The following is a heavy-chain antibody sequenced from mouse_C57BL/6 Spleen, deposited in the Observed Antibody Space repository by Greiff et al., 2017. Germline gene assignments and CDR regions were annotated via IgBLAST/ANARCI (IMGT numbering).Heavy chain of an antibody. Sequence: DVMLVASGGGLVQPKGSLKLSCAASGFSFNTYAMNWVRQAPGKGLEWVARIRSKSNNYATYYADSVKDRFTISRDDSESMLYLQMNNLKTEDTAMYYCVRSYDYDVSAMDYWGQGTSVTVSS. J-gene: IGHJ4*01. D-gene: IGHD2-4*01. CDR2: IRSKSNNYAT. CDR1: GFSFNTYA. V-gene: IGHV10-1*01. CDR3: VRSYDYDVSAMDY.